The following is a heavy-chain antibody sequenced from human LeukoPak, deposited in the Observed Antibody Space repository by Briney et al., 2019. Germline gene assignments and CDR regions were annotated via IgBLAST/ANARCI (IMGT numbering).Heavy chain of an antibody. J-gene: IGHJ3*02. Sequence: GVSLRLSCAASVFTFSSYSMNWVREAPGKGLEWGSSISNSSSYIYYADSVKGRFTISRDNAKNSLYLQMNSLRAEDTAVYYCARPLPSGAAFDIWGQGTMVTVSS. D-gene: IGHD1-26*01. CDR3: ARPLPSGAAFDI. CDR1: VFTFSSYS. V-gene: IGHV3-21*01. CDR2: ISNSSSYI.